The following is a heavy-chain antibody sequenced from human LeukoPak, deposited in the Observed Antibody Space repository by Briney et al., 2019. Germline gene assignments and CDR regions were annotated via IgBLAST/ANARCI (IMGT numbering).Heavy chain of an antibody. V-gene: IGHV3-23*01. J-gene: IGHJ4*02. Sequence: TGGSLRLSCAASGFTFSSFAMSWVRQAPGKGLEWGSSISGCGDNPHYEASVKGRFTISRDNSKNTLYLQMNTLRAEDTAVYYCAKDTMFYDILTGYPHFDYWGQGTLVTVSS. CDR1: GFTFSSFA. CDR3: AKDTMFYDILTGYPHFDY. CDR2: ISGCGDNP. D-gene: IGHD3-9*01.